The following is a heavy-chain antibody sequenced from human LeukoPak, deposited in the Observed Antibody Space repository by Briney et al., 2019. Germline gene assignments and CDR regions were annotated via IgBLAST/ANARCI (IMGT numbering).Heavy chain of an antibody. D-gene: IGHD3-9*01. CDR2: VNCDGIST. Sequence: GGSLRLSCAASGFTFSNTWMHWVRHAPAQGLVWISRVNCDGISTTYADPLKGRVTTSRDNAKNTLYLQMNSLRAEDTAVYYCAKDDRYYDILTGYEWGPSDYWGQGTLVTVSS. V-gene: IGHV3-74*03. J-gene: IGHJ4*02. CDR1: GFTFSNTW. CDR3: AKDDRYYDILTGYEWGPSDY.